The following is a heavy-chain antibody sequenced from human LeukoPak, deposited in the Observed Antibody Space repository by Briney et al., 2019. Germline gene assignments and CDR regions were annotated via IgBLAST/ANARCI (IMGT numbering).Heavy chain of an antibody. Sequence: GGSLRLSCVTSGFTFSSYAMHWVRQAPGKGLEWVAVISYDGSNKYYADSVKGRFTISRDNSKNTLYLQMNSLRAEDTAVYYCARDRVVVVPAAIFDYWGQGTLVTVSS. J-gene: IGHJ4*02. CDR1: GFTFSSYA. V-gene: IGHV3-30-3*01. CDR3: ARDRVVVVPAAIFDY. CDR2: ISYDGSNK. D-gene: IGHD2-2*01.